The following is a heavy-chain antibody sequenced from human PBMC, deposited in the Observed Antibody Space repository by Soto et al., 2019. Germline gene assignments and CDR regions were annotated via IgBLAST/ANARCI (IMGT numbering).Heavy chain of an antibody. CDR1: GDYISSYY. CDR2: IYYSGST. J-gene: IGHJ5*02. CDR3: ARERPDGARLDP. D-gene: IGHD6-6*01. V-gene: IGHV4-59*12. Sequence: SETLSLTCTVSGDYISSYYWSWIRQPPGKGLEWIAYIYYSGSTYYNPSLKSRVTISVDTSKNQFSLKLSSVTATDTAVYYCARERPDGARLDPWGQGTLVTVSS.